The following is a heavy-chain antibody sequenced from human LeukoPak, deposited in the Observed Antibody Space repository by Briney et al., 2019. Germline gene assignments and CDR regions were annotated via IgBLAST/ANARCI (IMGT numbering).Heavy chain of an antibody. CDR2: IKRDGSEK. Sequence: GGSLRLSCAASGFTFSRYWMSWVRQAPGKGLEWVANIKRDGSEKYYVDSVKGRFTISRDNAKNSLYLQMNSLRAEDTAVYYCARDDNWGSVYWGQGTLVTVSS. CDR3: ARDDNWGSVY. J-gene: IGHJ4*02. V-gene: IGHV3-7*04. D-gene: IGHD7-27*01. CDR1: GFTFSRYW.